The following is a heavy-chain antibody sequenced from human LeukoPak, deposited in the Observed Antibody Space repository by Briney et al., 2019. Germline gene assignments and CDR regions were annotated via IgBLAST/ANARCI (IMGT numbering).Heavy chain of an antibody. V-gene: IGHV4-59*08. CDR2: VFYGGSDN. CDR1: GGSISSHY. J-gene: IGHJ4*02. Sequence: SETLSLTCTVSGGSISSHYWSWIRQPPGKGLEWIGYVFYGGSDNNDINYNPSLKTRVTISVDTSKNQFSLKLSSVTAADTAVYYCARHKHSSRTFDYWGQGTLVTVSS. D-gene: IGHD6-13*01. CDR3: ARHKHSSRTFDY.